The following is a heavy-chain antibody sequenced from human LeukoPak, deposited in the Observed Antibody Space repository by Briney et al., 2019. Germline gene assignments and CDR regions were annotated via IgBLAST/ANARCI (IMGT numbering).Heavy chain of an antibody. V-gene: IGHV4-59*01. CDR3: ASQTRPYSYGSIDY. Sequence: SETLSLTCTVSGVSISSYYWSWIRQPPGKGLEWIGYMYHSGNTNYNPSLKSRVTISVDTSKNQFSLKLTSVTAADTAMYYCASQTRPYSYGSIDYWGQGTLVTVSS. CDR2: MYHSGNT. D-gene: IGHD5-18*01. J-gene: IGHJ4*02. CDR1: GVSISSYY.